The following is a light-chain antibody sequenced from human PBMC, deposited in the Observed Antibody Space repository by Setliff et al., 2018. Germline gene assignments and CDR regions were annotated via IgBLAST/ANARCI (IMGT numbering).Light chain of an antibody. J-gene: IGLJ2*01. Sequence: QSVLTQPPSASGTPGQRVTISCSGSSSNIGSNTVNWYQHLPGTAPKLLIYSNNQRPSGVPDRFSASKSGTSASLAISGLQSEDEADYYCATWDDSLNGVVVGGGTKVTVL. V-gene: IGLV1-44*01. CDR2: SNN. CDR1: SSNIGSNT. CDR3: ATWDDSLNGVV.